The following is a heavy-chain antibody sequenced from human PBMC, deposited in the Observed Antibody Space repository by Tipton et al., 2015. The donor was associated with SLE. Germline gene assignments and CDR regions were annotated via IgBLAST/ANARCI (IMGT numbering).Heavy chain of an antibody. D-gene: IGHD3-22*01. J-gene: IGHJ4*02. CDR1: GFTFSSYA. CDR2: ISGSGGSI. Sequence: SLRLSCVASGFTFSSYAMSWVRQAPGKGLEWVSGISGSGGSIYYADSVKGRFTISRDNSKNTLYLQMNSLRAEDTAVYYCAKDRMEITMIVDPWDYWGQGTLVTVSS. V-gene: IGHV3-23*01. CDR3: AKDRMEITMIVDPWDY.